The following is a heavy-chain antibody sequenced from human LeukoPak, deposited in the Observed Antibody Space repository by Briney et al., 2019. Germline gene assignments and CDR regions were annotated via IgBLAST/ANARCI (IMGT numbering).Heavy chain of an antibody. CDR1: GGSISSDSFY. CDR3: VKSMRVGDAFDI. V-gene: IGHV4-61*02. J-gene: IGHJ3*02. D-gene: IGHD3-22*01. Sequence: NPPEALSLACTVSGGSISSDSFYWSWIRQPAGKGLEWIGRIQTSGSTNYNPSLTSRVTISADTSKNQFSLKLSSVTAADTAVYYCVKSMRVGDAFDIWGQGTMVTVSS. CDR2: IQTSGST.